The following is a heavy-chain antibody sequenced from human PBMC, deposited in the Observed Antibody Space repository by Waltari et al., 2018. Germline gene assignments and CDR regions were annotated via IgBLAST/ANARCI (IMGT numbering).Heavy chain of an antibody. CDR1: GFTFADYA. CDR3: AKGQYYDFWSGYLD. V-gene: IGHV3-9*01. Sequence: EVQLVESGGGLVQPGRSLRPSCAASGFTFADYAMHWARPAPGKGLEWVSGISWNSGSIGYADSVKGRFTISRDNAKNSLYLQMNSLRAEDTALYYCAKGQYYDFWSGYLDWGQGTLVTVSS. J-gene: IGHJ4*02. D-gene: IGHD3-3*01. CDR2: ISWNSGSI.